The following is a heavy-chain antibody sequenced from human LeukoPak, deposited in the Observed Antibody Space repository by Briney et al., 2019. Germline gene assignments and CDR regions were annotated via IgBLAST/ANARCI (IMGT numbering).Heavy chain of an antibody. Sequence: ASVKVSCKASGYTFTSYDLNWVRQATGQGLEWMGWMNPNSGNTGYAQKFQGRVTMTRNTSISTAYMELSSLRSEDTAVYYCAREVVVVPAARDWFDPWGQGTLVTVSS. CDR1: GYTFTSYD. V-gene: IGHV1-8*01. D-gene: IGHD2-2*01. J-gene: IGHJ5*02. CDR2: MNPNSGNT. CDR3: AREVVVVPAARDWFDP.